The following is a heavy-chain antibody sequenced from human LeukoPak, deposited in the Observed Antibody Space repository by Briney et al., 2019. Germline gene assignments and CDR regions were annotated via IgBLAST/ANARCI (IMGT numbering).Heavy chain of an antibody. CDR1: GYTFITSG. CDR2: ISPFNGKT. J-gene: IGHJ4*02. V-gene: IGHV1-18*01. CDR3: VRDRDATPDDVRDY. Sequence: ASVNVSCKASGYTFITSGITWVRQAPGHRLKWMGWISPFNGKTRFAEEFQDRLTMTTDTPTHTAYMVLRSLRSDDTAVYYCVRDRDATPDDVRDYWGQGTLVTVSS. D-gene: IGHD2-21*02.